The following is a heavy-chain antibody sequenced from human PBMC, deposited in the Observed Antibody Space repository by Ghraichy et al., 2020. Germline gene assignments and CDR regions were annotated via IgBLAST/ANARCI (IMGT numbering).Heavy chain of an antibody. D-gene: IGHD3-22*01. CDR3: ARDGRGGHYYDSSMDV. J-gene: IGHJ6*02. V-gene: IGHV1-18*04. CDR2: ISAYNGNT. CDR1: GYTFTSYG. Sequence: ASVKVSCKASGYTFTSYGISWVRQAPGQGLEWMGWISAYNGNTNYAQKLQGRVTMTTDTSTSTAYMELRSLRSDDTAVYYCARDGRGGHYYDSSMDVWGQGTTVTVSS.